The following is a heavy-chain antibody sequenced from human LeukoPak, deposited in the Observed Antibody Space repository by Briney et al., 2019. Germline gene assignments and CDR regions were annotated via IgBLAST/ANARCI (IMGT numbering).Heavy chain of an antibody. CDR2: INRDGSEE. Sequence: PGESLRLSCAASGFSFTSYWMSWVRQTPGQGLEWVANINRDGSEEYCVDSVKGRFTISRDNGKNSLYLQMNSLRAEDTAVYFCARDGSNPYFDYWGQGSLVTVSS. J-gene: IGHJ4*02. D-gene: IGHD6-13*01. V-gene: IGHV3-7*01. CDR3: ARDGSNPYFDY. CDR1: GFSFTSYW.